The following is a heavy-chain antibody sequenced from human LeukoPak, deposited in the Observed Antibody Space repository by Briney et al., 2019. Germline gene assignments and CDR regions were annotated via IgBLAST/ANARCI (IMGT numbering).Heavy chain of an antibody. Sequence: ASVKVSCKASGFTFTSSAMQWVRQARGQRLEWIGWIVVGSGNTNYAQKFQERVTITRDMSTSTAYMELSSLRSEDTAVYYCAADRGGNSDLRYWGQGTVVTVSS. CDR1: GFTFTSSA. V-gene: IGHV1-58*02. D-gene: IGHD4-23*01. CDR3: AADRGGNSDLRY. CDR2: IVVGSGNT. J-gene: IGHJ4*02.